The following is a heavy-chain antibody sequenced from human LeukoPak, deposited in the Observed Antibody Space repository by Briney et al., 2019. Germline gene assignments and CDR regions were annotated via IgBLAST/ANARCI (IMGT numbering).Heavy chain of an antibody. CDR3: ASNTNYYENTGHYVFDS. CDR1: GGSFNTYG. CDR2: IIPTLSIT. V-gene: IGHV1-69*04. D-gene: IGHD3-22*01. J-gene: IGHJ4*02. Sequence: SVKVSCKASGGSFNTYGISWVRRAPGQGLEWMGRIIPTLSITNYAQKFRGRVTITADEFTGTAYMELSSLRSEDTAVFYCASNTNYYENTGHYVFDSWGQGTLVTVSS.